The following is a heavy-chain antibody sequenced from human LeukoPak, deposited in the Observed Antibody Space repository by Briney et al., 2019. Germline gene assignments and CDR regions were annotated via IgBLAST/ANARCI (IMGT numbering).Heavy chain of an antibody. V-gene: IGHV4-39*07. Sequence: SETLSLTCTVSGGSISSSSYYWGWIRQPPGKGLEWIGSIYYSGSTYYNPSLKSRVTISVDTSKNQFSLKLSSVTAADTAVYYCARGGHYDATHFDYYHVMDVWGKGTRSASPQ. CDR2: IYYSGST. CDR3: ARGGHYDATHFDYYHVMDV. D-gene: IGHD4-17*01. J-gene: IGHJ6*04. CDR1: GGSISSSSYY.